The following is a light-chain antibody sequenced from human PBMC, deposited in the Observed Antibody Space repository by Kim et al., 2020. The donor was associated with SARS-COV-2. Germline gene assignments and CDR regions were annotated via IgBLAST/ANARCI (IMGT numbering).Light chain of an antibody. Sequence: ELAQPPSASGTPGQRVTISCSGSSSNIGSNYVYWYQQLPGTAPKLLIYRNNQRPSGVPDRFSGSKSGTSASLAISGLRSEDEADYYCSAWDDSLSGWVFGGGTQLTVL. CDR1: SSNIGSNY. CDR3: SAWDDSLSGWV. V-gene: IGLV1-47*01. CDR2: RNN. J-gene: IGLJ3*02.